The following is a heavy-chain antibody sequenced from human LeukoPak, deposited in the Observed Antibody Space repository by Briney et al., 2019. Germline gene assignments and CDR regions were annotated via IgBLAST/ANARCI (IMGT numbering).Heavy chain of an antibody. D-gene: IGHD3-10*01. CDR3: ARVRYYYGSGSYRGPYYYYYMDV. Sequence: PSETLSLTCAVYGGSFSGYYWSWIRQPPGKGLEWIGKINHSGSTNYNPSLKSRVTISVDTSKYQFSPKLSSVTAADTAVYYCARVRYYYGSGSYRGPYYYYYMDVWGKGTTATVSS. CDR2: INHSGST. V-gene: IGHV4-34*01. J-gene: IGHJ6*03. CDR1: GGSFSGYY.